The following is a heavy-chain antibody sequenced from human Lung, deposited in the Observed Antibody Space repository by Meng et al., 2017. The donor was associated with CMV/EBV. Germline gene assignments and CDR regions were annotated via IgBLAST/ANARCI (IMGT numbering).Heavy chain of an antibody. Sequence: GGPLRLSCTASGFTFSTYDFHWVRQPTGKGLEWVSSIGTVGDTYSIGSVKGRFIISREDAKNSVYLQMNGLRDGDTGLYYCARARSTTHFDYWGQGALVTVSS. D-gene: IGHD1-26*01. V-gene: IGHV3-13*01. CDR3: ARARSTTHFDY. CDR1: GFTFSTYD. J-gene: IGHJ4*02. CDR2: IGTVGDT.